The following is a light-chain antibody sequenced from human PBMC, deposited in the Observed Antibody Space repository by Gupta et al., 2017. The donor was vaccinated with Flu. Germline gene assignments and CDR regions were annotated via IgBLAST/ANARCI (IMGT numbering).Light chain of an antibody. J-gene: IGKJ2*01. CDR2: RFS. CDR1: QSLVYRDGNTF. CDR3: MQGSHWPYT. Sequence: ISCRSSQSLVYRDGNTFLNWFRQRPGQSPRRLIYRFSNRDSGVPDRFSGSGSGTDFTLKISRVEAEDVGVYYCMQGSHWPYTFGQGTKLEIK. V-gene: IGKV2-30*01.